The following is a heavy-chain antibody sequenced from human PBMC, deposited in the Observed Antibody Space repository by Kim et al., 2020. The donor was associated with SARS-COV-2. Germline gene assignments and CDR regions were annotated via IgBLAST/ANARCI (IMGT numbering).Heavy chain of an antibody. CDR3: AGRAFTFVLWYAFDI. Sequence: DSVTVRFTISRDNAKNSLYLEMNSLSAEDTAVKYCAGRAFTFVLWYAFDIWGQGTMVTVSS. V-gene: IGHV3-21*01. J-gene: IGHJ3*02. D-gene: IGHD3-16*01.